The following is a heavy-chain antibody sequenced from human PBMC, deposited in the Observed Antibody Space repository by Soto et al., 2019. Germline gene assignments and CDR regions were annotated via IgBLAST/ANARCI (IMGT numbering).Heavy chain of an antibody. J-gene: IGHJ3*02. CDR3: TRLLSDAFDI. Sequence: XGSLRHPCAATGFTFSGSTMHWVRQASGKGLEWVGRIRSKGNSYSTAYAASVKGRFTISRDDSKNTAYLQMNSLKTEDTAVYYCTRLLSDAFDIWGQGTMVTVSS. V-gene: IGHV3-73*01. CDR2: IRSKGNSYST. CDR1: GFTFSGST.